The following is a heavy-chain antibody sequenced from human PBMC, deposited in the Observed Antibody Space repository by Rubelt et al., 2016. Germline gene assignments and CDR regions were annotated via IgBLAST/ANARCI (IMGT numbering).Heavy chain of an antibody. CDR1: GGSVSSTSYY. V-gene: IGHV4-39*02. CDR3: ARDDGDGYNGGH. CDR2: IYYSGST. J-gene: IGHJ4*02. Sequence: QLQLQESGPGLVKPSETLSLTCTVSGGSVSSTSYYWGWIRQPPGKGLEWIGSIYYSGSTYYNPSLKSRVTISVDTSKNQFSRKLSAVTAADTAVYYGARDDGDGYNGGHWGQGILVTVSS. D-gene: IGHD5-24*01.